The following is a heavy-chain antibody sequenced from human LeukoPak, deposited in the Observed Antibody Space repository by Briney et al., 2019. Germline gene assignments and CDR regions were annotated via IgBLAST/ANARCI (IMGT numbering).Heavy chain of an antibody. Sequence: GESLQISCKGSGYSFTNYWIGWVRPLPGKGLEWMGIIYPGDSDARYSPSFHGQVTISADKSISTAYLQWSSLKASDTAMYYCARAHTLDRITKYYFDYWGQGTLVTVSS. CDR3: ARAHTLDRITKYYFDY. CDR1: GYSFTNYW. D-gene: IGHD2-2*01. V-gene: IGHV5-51*01. J-gene: IGHJ4*02. CDR2: IYPGDSDA.